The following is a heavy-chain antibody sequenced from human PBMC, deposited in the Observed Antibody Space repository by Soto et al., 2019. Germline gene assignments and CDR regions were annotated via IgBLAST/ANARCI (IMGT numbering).Heavy chain of an antibody. Sequence: GGSLRLSCAASGFTFSSYGMHWVRQAPGKGLEWVAVISYDGSNKYYADSVKGRFTISRDNSKNTLYLQMNSLRAEDTAVYYCAKDPAGAARPSYRYMDVWGKGTTVTVSS. CDR3: AKDPAGAARPSYRYMDV. CDR1: GFTFSSYG. CDR2: ISYDGSNK. D-gene: IGHD6-6*01. J-gene: IGHJ6*03. V-gene: IGHV3-30*18.